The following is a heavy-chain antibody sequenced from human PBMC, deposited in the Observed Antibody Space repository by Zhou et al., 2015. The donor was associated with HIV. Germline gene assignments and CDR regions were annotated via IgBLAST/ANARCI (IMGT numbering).Heavy chain of an antibody. CDR1: GGTFSSYA. J-gene: IGHJ6*02. Sequence: QVQLVQSGAEVKKPGSSVKVSCKASGGTFSSYAISWVRQAPGQGLEWMGGIIPIFGTANYAQKFQGRVTITADESTSTAYMELSSLRSEDTAVYYCARGARSSETSYYYYGMDVWGQGTTVTVSS. V-gene: IGHV1-69*01. CDR2: IIPIFGTA. CDR3: ARGARSSETSYYYYGMDV. D-gene: IGHD6-25*01.